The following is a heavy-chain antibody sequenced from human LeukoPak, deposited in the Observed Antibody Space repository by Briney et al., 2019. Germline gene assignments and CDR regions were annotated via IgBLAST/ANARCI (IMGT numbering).Heavy chain of an antibody. J-gene: IGHJ4*02. CDR3: ARVSLGYCSGGTCYFQDH. CDR2: MNPNSGNT. V-gene: IGHV1-8*01. D-gene: IGHD2-15*01. Sequence: ASVKVSCKASGYTFANYDINWVRRATGQGLEWMGWMNPNSGNTGYAQKFQGRVTMTRSTSISTAYMELSSLTSEDTAVYYCARVSLGYCSGGTCYFQDHWGQGTLVTVSS. CDR1: GYTFANYD.